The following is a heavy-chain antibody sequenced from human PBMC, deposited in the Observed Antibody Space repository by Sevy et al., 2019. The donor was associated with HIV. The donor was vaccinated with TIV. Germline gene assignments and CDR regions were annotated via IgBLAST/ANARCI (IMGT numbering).Heavy chain of an antibody. D-gene: IGHD3-22*01. V-gene: IGHV3-15*01. CDR1: GFTFSNAW. CDR2: IKIKTDGGTT. Sequence: GGSLRLSCAASGFTFSNAWMSWVRQAPGKGREWVGRIKIKTDGGTTDYAAPVKGRFTISRDDSKNTLYLQMNSLKNEDTAIYYCTTDSKKRGLYELLDNWGQGTLVTVSS. J-gene: IGHJ4*02. CDR3: TTDSKKRGLYELLDN.